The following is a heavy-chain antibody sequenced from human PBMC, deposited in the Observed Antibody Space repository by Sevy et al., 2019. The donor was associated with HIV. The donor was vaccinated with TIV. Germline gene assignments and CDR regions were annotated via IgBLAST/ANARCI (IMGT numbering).Heavy chain of an antibody. V-gene: IGHV3-7*01. CDR2: IKQDGSEK. CDR1: GFIFNDYW. CDR3: ARDVSSPYGDYEGYYFDY. Sequence: GGSLRLSCAASGFIFNDYWMSWVRQAPGKGLEWVANIKQDGSEKYYVDSVKGRFTISRDNAKNSLYLQMNSLSAEDTAVYYGARDVSSPYGDYEGYYFDYWGQGNLVTVSS. D-gene: IGHD4-17*01. J-gene: IGHJ4*02.